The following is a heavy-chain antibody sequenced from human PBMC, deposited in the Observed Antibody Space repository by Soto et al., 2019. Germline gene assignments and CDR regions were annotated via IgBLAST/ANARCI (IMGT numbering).Heavy chain of an antibody. J-gene: IGHJ4*02. Sequence: ASVKVSCKASGYTFTSYAMHWVRQAPGQRLEWMGWINAGNGNTKYSQKFQGRVTITRDTSASTAYMELSSLRSEDTVVYYCARDRGYSGYDYLRGFWGQGTLVTVSS. D-gene: IGHD5-12*01. CDR3: ARDRGYSGYDYLRGF. V-gene: IGHV1-3*01. CDR1: GYTFTSYA. CDR2: INAGNGNT.